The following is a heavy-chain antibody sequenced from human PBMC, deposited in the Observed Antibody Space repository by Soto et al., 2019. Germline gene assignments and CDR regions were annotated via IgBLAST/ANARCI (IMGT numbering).Heavy chain of an antibody. J-gene: IGHJ4*02. CDR1: GYTLTELS. CDR2: INPSGGST. D-gene: IGHD6-19*01. Sequence: ASVKVSCKVSGYTLTELSMHWVRQAPGQGLEWMGIINPSGGSTSYAQKFQGRVTMTRDTSTSTVYMELSSLRSEDTAVYYCAARSSGWSYYFDYWGQGTLVTVSS. V-gene: IGHV1-46*01. CDR3: AARSSGWSYYFDY.